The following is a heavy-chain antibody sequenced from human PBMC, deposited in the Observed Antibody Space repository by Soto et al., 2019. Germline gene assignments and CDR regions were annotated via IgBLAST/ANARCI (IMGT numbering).Heavy chain of an antibody. D-gene: IGHD2-15*01. V-gene: IGHV3-23*01. J-gene: IGHJ4*02. Sequence: GGSLRLSCVGSGFTFSSYDMTWVRQAPGKGLEWVSTVSKTGLTTYYADSVKGRFTISRDNSKNTLSLQMNSLRAEDTALYYCAKRYCSGAGCALFDHWGQGTLVTVSS. CDR1: GFTFSSYD. CDR2: VSKTGLTT. CDR3: AKRYCSGAGCALFDH.